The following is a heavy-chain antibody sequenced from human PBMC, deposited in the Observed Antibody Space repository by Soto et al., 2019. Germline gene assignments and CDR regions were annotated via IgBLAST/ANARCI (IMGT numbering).Heavy chain of an antibody. CDR1: GFTFSSYE. D-gene: IGHD3-3*01. J-gene: IGHJ4*02. CDR2: ISSSGSTI. CDR3: ARDPTSNDFGFDY. Sequence: EVQLVESGGGLVQPGGSLRLSCAASGFTFSSYEMNWVRRAPGKGLEWVSYISSSGSTIYYADSVKGRFTISRDNAKNSLYLQMNSLRAEDTAVYYCARDPTSNDFGFDYWGQGTLVTVSS. V-gene: IGHV3-48*03.